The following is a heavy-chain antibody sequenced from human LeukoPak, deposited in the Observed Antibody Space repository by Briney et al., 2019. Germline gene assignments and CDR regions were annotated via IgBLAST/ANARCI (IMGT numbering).Heavy chain of an antibody. Sequence: GRSLRLSCAASGFTFSCYGMHWVRQAPGKGLEWVAVISYDGSNKYYADSVKGRFTISRDNSKNTLYLQMNSLRAEDTAVYYCAKKSRDGSGIYGMDVWGQGTTVTVSS. J-gene: IGHJ6*02. V-gene: IGHV3-30*18. CDR3: AKKSRDGSGIYGMDV. CDR1: GFTFSCYG. D-gene: IGHD3-10*01. CDR2: ISYDGSNK.